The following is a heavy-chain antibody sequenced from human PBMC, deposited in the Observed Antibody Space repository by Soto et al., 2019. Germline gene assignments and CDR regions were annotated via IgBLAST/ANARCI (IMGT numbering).Heavy chain of an antibody. CDR1: GGSISRSAYY. Sequence: QVQLQESGPGLVKPSQTLSLTCTVSGGSISRSAYYWSWIRQHPGKGLEGIGYISHSVRTYYNPSLNSRAIISVDTSKNQFSLSLTSVTAADTAVYYFAREYTYGSNFFDCWGQGALVTVSS. CDR3: AREYTYGSNFFDC. V-gene: IGHV4-31*03. D-gene: IGHD5-18*01. CDR2: ISHSVRT. J-gene: IGHJ4*02.